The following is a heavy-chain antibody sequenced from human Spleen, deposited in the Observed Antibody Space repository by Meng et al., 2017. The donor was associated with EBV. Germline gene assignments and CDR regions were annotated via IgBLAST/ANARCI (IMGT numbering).Heavy chain of an antibody. J-gene: IGHJ4*02. CDR3: ARDAIGFFDY. V-gene: IGHV7-4-1*02. D-gene: IGHD2/OR15-2a*01. Sequence: QGHLVQAGSELKKPGASVTVSGKAPGYTFTNYAMKWVRQAPGQGLEWMGWINTNTGDPTYAQGFTGRFVFSLDTSVSTAYLQISSLKAEDTAVYYCARDAIGFFDYWGQGTLVTVSS. CDR2: INTNTGDP. CDR1: GYTFTNYA.